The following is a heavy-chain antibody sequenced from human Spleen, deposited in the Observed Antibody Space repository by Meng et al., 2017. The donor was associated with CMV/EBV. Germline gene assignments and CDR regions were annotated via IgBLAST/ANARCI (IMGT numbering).Heavy chain of an antibody. CDR2: LYSGGMT. CDR3: ARKGLIPYYYAMDV. D-gene: IGHD3-16*01. CDR1: GFSVSDNY. V-gene: IGHV3-66*02. Sequence: GGSLRLSCIASGFSVSDNYMSWVRQAPGKGLEWVSVLYSGGMTYYADSVKGRFTVSRDNSKNTLYLQMNSLRVEDTAVYYCARKGLIPYYYAMDVWGQGTMVTVSS. J-gene: IGHJ6*02.